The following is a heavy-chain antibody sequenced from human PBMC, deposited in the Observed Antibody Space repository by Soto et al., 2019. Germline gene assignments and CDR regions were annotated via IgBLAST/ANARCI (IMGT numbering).Heavy chain of an antibody. D-gene: IGHD2-21*02. J-gene: IGHJ4*02. CDR3: ARAATCRSGHCYHFAY. Sequence: EVQLLESGGGLVQPGESLRLSCAASGFAFSSYAMAWVRQAPGKGLEWVFAIGTSYGDTYYGDSVKGRFTVSRDNSKKTLFLHMDTPRAEDTAVYYCARAATCRSGHCYHFAYWGQGALVIVSS. CDR1: GFAFSSYA. CDR2: IGTSYGDT. V-gene: IGHV3-23*01.